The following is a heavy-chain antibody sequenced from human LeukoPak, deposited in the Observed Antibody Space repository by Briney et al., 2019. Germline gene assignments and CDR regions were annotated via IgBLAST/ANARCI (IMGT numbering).Heavy chain of an antibody. CDR2: INHSGST. CDR1: GGSSSSYY. CDR3: ARLLRFVGYYDFWSAQGMYFDY. J-gene: IGHJ4*02. D-gene: IGHD3-3*01. Sequence: SETLSLTCAVYGGSSSSYYWSWIRQPPGKGLEWIGGINHSGSTNYKPCLKSRVNISVDTSNNHFSLKLSSVAAADAAVYYRARLLRFVGYYDFWSAQGMYFDYWGQGTLVTVSS. V-gene: IGHV4-34*01.